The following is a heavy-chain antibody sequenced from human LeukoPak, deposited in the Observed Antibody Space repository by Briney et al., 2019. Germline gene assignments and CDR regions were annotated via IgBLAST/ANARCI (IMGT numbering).Heavy chain of an antibody. CDR2: FDPEDGET. CDR3: ATVSFAVGATDY. V-gene: IGHV1-24*01. D-gene: IGHD1-26*01. J-gene: IGHJ4*02. Sequence: GASVKVSCKVSGYTLTELSMHWVRQAPGKGLEWMGGFDPEDGETIYAQKFQGRVTMTEDTSTDTAYMELSSLRSEDTAVYYCATVSFAVGATDYWGQGTLVTVSS. CDR1: GYTLTELS.